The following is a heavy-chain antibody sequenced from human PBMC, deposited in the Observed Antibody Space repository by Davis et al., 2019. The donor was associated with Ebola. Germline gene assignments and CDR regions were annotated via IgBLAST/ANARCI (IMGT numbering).Heavy chain of an antibody. Sequence: GESLKISCEGSGYRFTTYWIGWVRQMPGKGLEWMGIIYPGDSDTRYSPSFQGQVTISADESFSTAYLQWSSLKASDTAMYYCARQLGYCTNGVCYTGGWFDPWGQGTLVTVSS. V-gene: IGHV5-51*01. CDR2: IYPGDSDT. J-gene: IGHJ5*02. CDR1: GYRFTTYW. D-gene: IGHD2-8*01. CDR3: ARQLGYCTNGVCYTGGWFDP.